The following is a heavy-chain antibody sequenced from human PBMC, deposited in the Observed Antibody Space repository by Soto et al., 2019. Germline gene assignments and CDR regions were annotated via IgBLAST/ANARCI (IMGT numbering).Heavy chain of an antibody. CDR2: IYYSGTT. CDR3: ARHDFGFDSSSSPTILYFSDY. J-gene: IGHJ4*02. V-gene: IGHV4-39*01. CDR1: GGSISSSSYY. Sequence: SETLSLTCSVSGGSISSSSYYWGWIRQPPGKGLEWIGSIYYSGTTYYSPSLKSRVTISVDTSKHQFPLKLSSVTAADTAVYYCARHDFGFDSSSSPTILYFSDYWGQGTMGTVST. D-gene: IGHD6-13*01.